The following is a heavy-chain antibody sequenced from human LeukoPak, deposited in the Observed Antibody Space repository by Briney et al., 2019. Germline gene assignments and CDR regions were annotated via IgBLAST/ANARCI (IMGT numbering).Heavy chain of an antibody. CDR3: AKGSCSSTTCLKTD. D-gene: IGHD2-2*01. Sequence: GGSLRLSCAASGFTFSSYAMHWVRQTPGKGLEWVAVISYDGIDKYYADSVKGRFTISRVNSKNTLYLQMNSLKSEDTAVYYCAKGSCSSTTCLKTDWGQGAPVTVSS. V-gene: IGHV3-30*18. CDR1: GFTFSSYA. J-gene: IGHJ4*02. CDR2: ISYDGIDK.